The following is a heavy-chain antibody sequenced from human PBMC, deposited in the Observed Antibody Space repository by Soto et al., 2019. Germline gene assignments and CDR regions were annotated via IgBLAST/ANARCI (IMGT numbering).Heavy chain of an antibody. D-gene: IGHD3-3*01. CDR2: IWYDGSNK. CDR1: GFTFSSYG. CDR3: ARDGVPGDRDFWSGLVYSGMDV. J-gene: IGHJ6*02. Sequence: PGGSLRLSCAASGFTFSSYGMHWVRQAPGKGLEGVAVIWYDGSNKYYADSVKGRFTISRDNSKNTLYLQMNSLRAEDTAVYYCARDGVPGDRDFWSGLVYSGMDVWCQGTTVTVSS. V-gene: IGHV3-33*01.